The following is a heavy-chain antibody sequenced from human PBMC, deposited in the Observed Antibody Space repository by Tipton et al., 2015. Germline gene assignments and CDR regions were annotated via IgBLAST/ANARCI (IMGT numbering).Heavy chain of an antibody. V-gene: IGHV1-46*03. CDR2: INPRGGTI. Sequence: QLVQSGAEVKKPGASVRVSCKASGFTFITYNMHWVRQAPGQGLEWMGFINPRGGTITNTQSFQGGVTLTRDTYTTTVYMELTSLRSEDTAMYYCVRGGAVSGQRIPFEYWGQGTLVTVSS. J-gene: IGHJ4*02. CDR1: GFTFITYN. D-gene: IGHD1-26*01. CDR3: VRGGAVSGQRIPFEY.